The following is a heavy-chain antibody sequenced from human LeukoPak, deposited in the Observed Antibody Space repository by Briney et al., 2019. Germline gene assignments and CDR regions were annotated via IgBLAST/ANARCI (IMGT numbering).Heavy chain of an antibody. CDR3: ARSQGYSYGYHYYYYMDV. CDR2: INPSGGST. D-gene: IGHD5-18*01. Sequence: ASVKVSCKASGYTFTSYYMHWVRQAPGQGLEWMGIINPSGGSTSYAQKFQGRVTMTRDMSTSTVYMELSSLRSEDTAVYYCARSQGYSYGYHYYYYMDVWGKGTTVTVSS. V-gene: IGHV1-46*01. CDR1: GYTFTSYY. J-gene: IGHJ6*03.